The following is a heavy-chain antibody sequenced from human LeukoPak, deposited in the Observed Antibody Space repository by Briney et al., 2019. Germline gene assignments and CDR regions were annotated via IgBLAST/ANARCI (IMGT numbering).Heavy chain of an antibody. CDR3: AREGLATMVRGVIIY. CDR2: IYYSENT. V-gene: IGHV4-61*01. Sequence: SETLSLTCTVSGGSVSSGSYYWSWIRQPPGKGLEWIGYIYYSENTNYNPSLKSRVTISVDTSKNQFSLKLSSVTAADTAVYYCAREGLATMVRGVIIYWGQGTLVTVSS. CDR1: GGSVSSGSYY. D-gene: IGHD3-10*01. J-gene: IGHJ4*02.